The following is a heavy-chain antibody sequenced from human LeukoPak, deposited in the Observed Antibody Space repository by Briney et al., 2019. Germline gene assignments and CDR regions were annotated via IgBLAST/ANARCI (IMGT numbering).Heavy chain of an antibody. CDR2: IFDSGST. CDR1: GVSISNYY. D-gene: IGHD5-18*01. CDR3: ARHRGYTYGPNWYFDL. Sequence: LETLSLTCTVSGVSISNYYWSWIRQPPGRGLEWIGYIFDSGSTNYNPSLKSRVTISVDTSKNQFSLKLNSVTAADTAVYYCARHRGYTYGPNWYFDLWGRGTLVTVSS. J-gene: IGHJ2*01. V-gene: IGHV4-59*01.